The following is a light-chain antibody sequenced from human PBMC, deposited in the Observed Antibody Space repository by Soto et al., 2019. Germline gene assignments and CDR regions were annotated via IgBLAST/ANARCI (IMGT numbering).Light chain of an antibody. CDR1: QGISSG. J-gene: IGKJ3*01. Sequence: AIQLTQSPSSLSASVGDRVTITSPASQGISSGLAWYQQKPGKAPKLLIHHASSLESGVPSRFSGSGSGTDFTLTISSLQPEDFATYYCQQFNNYPQITFGPGTRWIS. CDR3: QQFNNYPQIT. CDR2: HAS. V-gene: IGKV1D-13*01.